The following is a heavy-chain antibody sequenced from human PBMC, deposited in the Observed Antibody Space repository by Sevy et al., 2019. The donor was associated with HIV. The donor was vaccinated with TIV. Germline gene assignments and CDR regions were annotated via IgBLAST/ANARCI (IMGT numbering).Heavy chain of an antibody. J-gene: IGHJ6*02. D-gene: IGHD1-1*01. CDR2: INPNDGVT. CDR3: ARLTTMPTSDLYGMDV. V-gene: IGHV1-2*02. CDR1: GYTFTDYY. Sequence: ASVKVSCKASGYTFTDYYIHWVRQAPGQGLDWMAWINPNDGVTNYAQRFQGGVTVTRETSISTAYMELRRLRSDDTAIYYCARLTTMPTSDLYGMDVWGQGTTVTVSS.